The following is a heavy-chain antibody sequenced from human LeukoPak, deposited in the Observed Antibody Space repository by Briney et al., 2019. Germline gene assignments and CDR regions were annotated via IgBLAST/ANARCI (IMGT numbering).Heavy chain of an antibody. CDR3: ARQQTGSFSFDS. CDR1: GYSFTSYW. V-gene: IGHV5-51*01. Sequence: GESLKISCKGSGYSFTSYWIGWVRQMPGKGLEWMGIIYPGDSNTRYSPSFQGQVTISAHKSNSTPYLQWSSLKASDTAMYYCARQQTGSFSFDSWGQGTLVTVSS. D-gene: IGHD1-14*01. J-gene: IGHJ4*02. CDR2: IYPGDSNT.